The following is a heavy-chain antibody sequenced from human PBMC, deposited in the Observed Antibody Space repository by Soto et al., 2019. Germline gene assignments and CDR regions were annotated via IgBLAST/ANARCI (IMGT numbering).Heavy chain of an antibody. CDR3: ARGHGAIRGALDV. CDR2: ISAYSVDT. D-gene: IGHD1-26*01. CDR1: GYRFETYA. Sequence: ASLKVSCKASGYRFETYAMTWVRQAPGQGLEWMGWISAYSVDTYSAQKFQDRLTMTKGTSTGTAYMELRSLTSDDTAVYYCARGHGAIRGALDVWGQGTTVTVSS. J-gene: IGHJ6*02. V-gene: IGHV1-18*01.